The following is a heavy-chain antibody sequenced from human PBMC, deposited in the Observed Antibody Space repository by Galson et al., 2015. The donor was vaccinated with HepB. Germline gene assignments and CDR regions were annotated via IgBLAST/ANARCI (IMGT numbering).Heavy chain of an antibody. V-gene: IGHV3-7*01. J-gene: IGHJ4*02. CDR3: AGDPLGRDGHNSLDY. CDR2: IKEDGSDK. Sequence: SLRLSCAASGFTFRTYWMSWVRQAPGRGLEWVANIKEDGSDKYHVDSVKGRFTISRDNARNSLYLQMNSLRAEDTAVYYCAGDPLGRDGHNSLDYWGQGTLVTVSS. CDR1: GFTFRTYW. D-gene: IGHD5-24*01.